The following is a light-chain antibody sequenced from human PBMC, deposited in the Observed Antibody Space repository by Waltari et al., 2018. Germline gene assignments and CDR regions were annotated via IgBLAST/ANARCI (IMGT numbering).Light chain of an antibody. J-gene: IGKJ1*01. CDR3: QQYNSYEWT. Sequence: DIQMTQFPSTLSASVGDRLTITCRASQSINSWLAWYQQKSGKAPKLLIYKASSLESGVPSRFSGSGSGTEFTLTISSLQPDDFATYYCQQYNSYEWTFGQGTKVAIK. CDR1: QSINSW. V-gene: IGKV1-5*03. CDR2: KAS.